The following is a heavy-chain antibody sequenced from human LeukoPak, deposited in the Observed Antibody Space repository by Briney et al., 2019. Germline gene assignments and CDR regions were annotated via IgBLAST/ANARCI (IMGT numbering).Heavy chain of an antibody. CDR2: ISWNSGSI. CDR1: GFTFSSYA. J-gene: IGHJ3*02. CDR3: AKSYDSSGYGAFDI. V-gene: IGHV3-9*01. D-gene: IGHD3-22*01. Sequence: GGSLRLSCAASGFTFSSYAMHWVRQAPGKGLEWVSGISWNSGSIGYADSVKGRFTISRDNAKNSLYLQMNSLRAEDTALYYCAKSYDSSGYGAFDIWGQGTMVTVSS.